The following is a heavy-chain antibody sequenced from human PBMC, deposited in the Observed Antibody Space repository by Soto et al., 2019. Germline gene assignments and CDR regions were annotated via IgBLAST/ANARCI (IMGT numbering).Heavy chain of an antibody. CDR2: MNPDGTEK. CDR3: ARDTRPQAFDI. V-gene: IGHV3-7*01. J-gene: IGHJ3*02. D-gene: IGHD6-6*01. CDR1: GCTFNTYW. Sequence: GGSLRLSCAASGCTFNTYWMSWVRQAPGKGLEWVVNMNPDGTEKEYVDSVRGRFSISRDNAKNSLYLQMSHLRVEDTAVYYCARDTRPQAFDIWGQGTMVTVSS.